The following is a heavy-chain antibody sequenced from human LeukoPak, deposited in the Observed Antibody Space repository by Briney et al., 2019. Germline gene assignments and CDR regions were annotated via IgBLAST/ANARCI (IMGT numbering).Heavy chain of an antibody. V-gene: IGHV3-23*01. Sequence: GGSLRLSCAASGFTFSSYAMSWVRQAPGKGLEWVSTISGTAASTYYADSVKGRFTISRDNSKNTLFLQVNNLRAEDTALYYCAKDRWYSSGGFLDHWGQGTLVTVSS. CDR1: GFTFSSYA. D-gene: IGHD6-19*01. CDR3: AKDRWYSSGGFLDH. J-gene: IGHJ4*02. CDR2: ISGTAAST.